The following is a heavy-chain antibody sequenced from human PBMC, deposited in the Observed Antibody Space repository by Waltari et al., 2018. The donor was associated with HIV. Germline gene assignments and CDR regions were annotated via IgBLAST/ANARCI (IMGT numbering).Heavy chain of an antibody. CDR1: GYNFTNYS. J-gene: IGHJ5*01. CDR3: ARIVRNWYDS. D-gene: IGHD2-15*01. CDR2: IGAYNGNT. V-gene: IGHV1-18*01. Sequence: QVQLVQSGAEVTKPGASVKVSCKASGYNFTNYSISWVRQAPGQGLECMGWIGAYNGNTNYAQKCQDRGPITTETPTSTVYMDLRRLRSDDAAVYYCARIVRNWYDSWGQGTLVTVSS.